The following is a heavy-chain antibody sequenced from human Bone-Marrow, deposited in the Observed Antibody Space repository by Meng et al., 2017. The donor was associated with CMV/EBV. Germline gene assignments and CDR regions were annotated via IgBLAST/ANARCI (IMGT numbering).Heavy chain of an antibody. D-gene: IGHD2-2*01. CDR3: ARGRRVVPAAVDSNNDY. J-gene: IGHJ4*02. Sequence: SETLCLTCTVSGGSISSSSYYWGWIRQPPGKGLEWIGSIYYSGSTYYNPSLKSRVTISVDTSKNQFSLKLSSVTAADTAVYYCARGRRVVPAAVDSNNDYWGQGTLVTVSS. CDR2: IYYSGST. CDR1: GGSISSSSYY. V-gene: IGHV4-39*07.